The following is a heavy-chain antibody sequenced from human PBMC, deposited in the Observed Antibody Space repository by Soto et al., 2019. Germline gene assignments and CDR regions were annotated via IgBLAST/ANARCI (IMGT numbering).Heavy chain of an antibody. V-gene: IGHV3-7*01. J-gene: IGHJ6*03. CDR3: GRGGTKFRSSSMGV. CDR2: IKQDGSEK. Sequence: GGSLRLSCAASRFTFSNYWMSWVRQAPGKGLEWVANIKQDGSEKYYVDSLKGRFTISRDNAKNSLFLQMNSLRPEDTALYYWGRGGTKFRSSSMGVGGKGTRVPVSS. CDR1: RFTFSNYW. D-gene: IGHD2-21*01.